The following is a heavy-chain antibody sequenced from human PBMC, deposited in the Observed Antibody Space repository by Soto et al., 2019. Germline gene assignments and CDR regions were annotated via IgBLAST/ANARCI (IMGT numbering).Heavy chain of an antibody. Sequence: QVQLQESGPGLVKPSETLSLTCSVSGSSVSSDVHFWSWVRQSPGKGLEWIGYVYHTGSVTYNPPRQKRVSLSVDTSWRQFSLRLASVTAADTAVYFGARVLSRDGYKDYFDSWGRGMLVTVSS. V-gene: IGHV4-61*08. D-gene: IGHD5-12*01. CDR1: GSSVSSDVHF. J-gene: IGHJ4*02. CDR2: VYHTGSV. CDR3: ARVLSRDGYKDYFDS.